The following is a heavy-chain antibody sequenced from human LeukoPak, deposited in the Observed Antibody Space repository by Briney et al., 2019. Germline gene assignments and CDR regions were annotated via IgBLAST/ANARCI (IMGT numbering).Heavy chain of an antibody. Sequence: ASVKVSCKASGYTFTSHGISWVRQAPGQGLEWMGWIRPSTGDTDYALNLQGRVTLTTDTSTSTAYMELRSLRSDDTVVYYCARVRDYLFDYWGQGTLVTVSS. CDR1: GYTFTSHG. CDR2: IRPSTGDT. V-gene: IGHV1-18*01. J-gene: IGHJ4*02. D-gene: IGHD2/OR15-2a*01. CDR3: ARVRDYLFDY.